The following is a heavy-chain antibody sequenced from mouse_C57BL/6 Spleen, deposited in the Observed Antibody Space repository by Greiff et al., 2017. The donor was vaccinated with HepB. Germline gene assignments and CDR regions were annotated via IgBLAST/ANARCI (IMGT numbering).Heavy chain of an antibody. V-gene: IGHV5-16*01. Sequence: EVQVVESEGGLVQPGSSMKLSCTASGFTFSDYYMAWVRQVPEKGLEWVANINYDGSSTYYLDSLKSRFIISRDNAKNILYLQLSSLKSEDTATYYCARDKGSLRGGLDYWGQGTTLTVSS. J-gene: IGHJ2*01. CDR1: GFTFSDYY. CDR2: INYDGSST. CDR3: ARDKGSLRGGLDY. D-gene: IGHD1-1*01.